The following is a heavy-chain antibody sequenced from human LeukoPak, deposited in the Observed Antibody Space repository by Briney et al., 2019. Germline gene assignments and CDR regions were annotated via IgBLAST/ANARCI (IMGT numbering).Heavy chain of an antibody. CDR1: GGSISSSSYY. CDR3: ARGHVVVVVAATRRNWFDP. D-gene: IGHD2-15*01. J-gene: IGHJ5*02. CDR2: IYYSGST. Sequence: SETLSLTCTVSGGSISSSSYYWGWIRQPPGKGLEWIGSIYYSGSTYCNPSLKSRVTISVDTSKNQFSLKLSSVTAADTAVYYCARGHVVVVVAATRRNWFDPWGQGTLVTVSS. V-gene: IGHV4-39*01.